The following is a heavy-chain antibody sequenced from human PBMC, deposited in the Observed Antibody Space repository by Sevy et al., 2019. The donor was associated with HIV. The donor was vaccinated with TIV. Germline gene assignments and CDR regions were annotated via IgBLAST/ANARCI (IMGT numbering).Heavy chain of an antibody. V-gene: IGHV3-23*01. J-gene: IGHJ4*02. CDR3: AGRTGDLDY. Sequence: GGSLRLSCAASGFTFSSYAMSWVRQAPGKGLEWVSAISGSGVSTYYADSVKGRFTISRDNSKNTLYLQMNSLRVEDTALYYCAGRTGDLDYWGQGTLVTVSS. CDR1: GFTFSSYA. CDR2: ISGSGVST. D-gene: IGHD7-27*01.